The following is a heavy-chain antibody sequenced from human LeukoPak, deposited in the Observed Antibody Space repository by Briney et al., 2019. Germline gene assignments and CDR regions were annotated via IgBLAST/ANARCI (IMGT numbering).Heavy chain of an antibody. Sequence: GGSLRLSCAASGFTFSSYDMHWVRQGTGKGLEWVSAIGTAGDAYYPGSVKGRFTTSRENAKNSLYLQMNSLRVGDTAVYYCARGRGWGTFDIWGQGTMVTVSS. D-gene: IGHD3-10*01. V-gene: IGHV3-13*04. CDR1: GFTFSSYD. J-gene: IGHJ3*02. CDR3: ARGRGWGTFDI. CDR2: IGTAGDA.